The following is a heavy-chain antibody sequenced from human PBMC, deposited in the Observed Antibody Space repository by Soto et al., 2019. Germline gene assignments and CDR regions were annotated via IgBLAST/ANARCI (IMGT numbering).Heavy chain of an antibody. CDR3: AGTGTTWSYYYYGMDV. Sequence: QGQLVQSGAEVKKPGSSVKVSCKASGGTFSSYAISWVRQAPGQGLEGMGGIIPIFGTANYAQKFQGRVTITADKYTSTAYMELSSLRSEDTAEYYCAGTGTTWSYYYYGMDVWGQGTTVTVSS. D-gene: IGHD1-7*01. CDR1: GGTFSSYA. CDR2: IIPIFGTA. J-gene: IGHJ6*02. V-gene: IGHV1-69*06.